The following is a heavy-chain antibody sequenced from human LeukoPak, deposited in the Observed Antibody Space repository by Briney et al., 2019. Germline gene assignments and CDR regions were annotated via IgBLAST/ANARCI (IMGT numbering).Heavy chain of an antibody. D-gene: IGHD2-2*01. Sequence: SVYLSCEASGYPFTGDYLHWVRQAPGHGLEWMGWFNPNSGLTNPAQKLQGRVALPRHSSVTTASLQLSRLRSAAPAVYFCPRLADCRSSSCRSFDYWGQGTLASVCS. V-gene: IGHV1-2*02. J-gene: IGHJ4*02. CDR2: FNPNSGLT. CDR3: PRLADCRSSSCRSFDY. CDR1: GYPFTGDY.